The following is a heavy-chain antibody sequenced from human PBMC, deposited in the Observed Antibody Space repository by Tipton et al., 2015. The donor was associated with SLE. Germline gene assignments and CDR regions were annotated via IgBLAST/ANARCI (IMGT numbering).Heavy chain of an antibody. D-gene: IGHD6-13*01. CDR3: AKLPQLPFGFSSSWYRDY. Sequence: TLSLTCAVYGGSLSGNYWSWIRQPPGKGLEWIGEINHSGNTNYNPSLKSRVTISVDTSKNQFSLKLTSVTAADTAVYYCAKLPQLPFGFSSSWYRDYWGQGTLVTVSS. J-gene: IGHJ4*02. V-gene: IGHV4-34*01. CDR1: GGSLSGNY. CDR2: INHSGNT.